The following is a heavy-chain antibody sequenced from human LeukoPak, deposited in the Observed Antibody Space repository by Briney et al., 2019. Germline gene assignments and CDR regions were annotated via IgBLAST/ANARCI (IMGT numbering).Heavy chain of an antibody. CDR2: IYYSGST. CDR1: GGSISSGDYY. CDR3: AVMSEWAYYFDY. V-gene: IGHV4-61*08. Sequence: ETLSLTCTVSGGSISSGDYYWSWIRQPPGKGLEWIGYIYYSGSTNYNPSLKSRVTISVDTSKNQFSLKLSSVTAADTAVYYCAVMSEWAYYFDYWGQGTLVTVSS. D-gene: IGHD3-16*01. J-gene: IGHJ4*02.